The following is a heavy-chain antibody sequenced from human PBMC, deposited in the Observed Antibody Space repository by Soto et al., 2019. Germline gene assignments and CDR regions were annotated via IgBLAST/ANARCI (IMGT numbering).Heavy chain of an antibody. Sequence: EVQLVESGGGLVKPGGSLRLSCTGSGFPFSAYNINWVRQAPGKGLEGVSSITVCSSHIYQPTSMKGRFTISRDDAKNAVYLQLYILRDEDTALYYCSRSPEVGVRGAYWGKGTLVTVSS. D-gene: IGHD3-16*01. J-gene: IGHJ4*02. CDR3: SRSPEVGVRGAY. CDR2: ITVCSSHI. V-gene: IGHV3-21*01. CDR1: GFPFSAYN.